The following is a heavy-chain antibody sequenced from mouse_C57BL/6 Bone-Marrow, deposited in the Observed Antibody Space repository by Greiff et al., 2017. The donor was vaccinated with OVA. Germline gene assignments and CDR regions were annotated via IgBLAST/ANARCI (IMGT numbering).Heavy chain of an antibody. CDR3: TTEKGNYDYARDY. J-gene: IGHJ4*01. V-gene: IGHV14-4*01. CDR1: GFNIKDDY. D-gene: IGHD2-1*01. CDR2: IDPENGDT. Sequence: EVQLQQSGAELVRPGASVKLSCTASGFNIKDDYMHWVKQRPEQGLEWIGWIDPENGDTEYASKFQGKATITADTSSNTAYLQLSSLTSEDTAVYYCTTEKGNYDYARDYWGQGTSVTVSS.